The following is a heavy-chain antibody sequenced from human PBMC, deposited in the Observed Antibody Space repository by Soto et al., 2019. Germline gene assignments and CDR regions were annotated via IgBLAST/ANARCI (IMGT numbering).Heavy chain of an antibody. Sequence: QVQLVQSGAEVKKPGTSVKVSCKASGGAFRSYTISWVRQSHGQGLEWMGGITPIFGAANYAQKFEGRVTISADKSTTTAYMELSNLTSEDTAVYYCARDEIAVANRVGMDVWGQGTTVIVSS. V-gene: IGHV1-69*06. J-gene: IGHJ6*02. CDR3: ARDEIAVANRVGMDV. D-gene: IGHD6-19*01. CDR1: GGAFRSYT. CDR2: ITPIFGAA.